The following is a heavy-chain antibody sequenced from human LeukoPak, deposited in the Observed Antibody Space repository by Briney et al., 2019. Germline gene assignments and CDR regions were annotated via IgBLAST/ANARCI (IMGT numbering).Heavy chain of an antibody. CDR2: IYHSGST. CDR3: ARDRFTTATFRNNYYGMDV. D-gene: IGHD2-15*01. J-gene: IGHJ6*02. V-gene: IGHV4-4*02. CDR1: GGSISSSNW. Sequence: SGTLSLTCAVSGGSISSSNWWSWVRQPPGKGLEWIGEIYHSGSTNYNPSLKSRVTISVDKSKNQFSLKLTSVTAADTAVYYCARDRFTTATFRNNYYGMDVCGQGTLVTVSS.